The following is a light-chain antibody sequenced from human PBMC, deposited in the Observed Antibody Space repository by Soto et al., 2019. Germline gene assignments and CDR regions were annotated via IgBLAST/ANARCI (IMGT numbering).Light chain of an antibody. CDR3: SSYTSSSTMV. V-gene: IGLV2-14*01. CDR2: DVS. J-gene: IGLJ3*02. CDR1: SSDVGAYNY. Sequence: QSVLTQPASVSGSPGQSITISCTGTSSDVGAYNYVSWYQQHPGKAPKLMIYDVSTRPSGVSNRFSGSKSGNTAFLTISGLQPEDEADYYCSSYTSSSTMVFGGGTKVPVL.